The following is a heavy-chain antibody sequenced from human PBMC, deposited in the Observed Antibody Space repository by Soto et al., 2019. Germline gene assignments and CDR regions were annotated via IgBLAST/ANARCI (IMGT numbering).Heavy chain of an antibody. J-gene: IGHJ4*02. V-gene: IGHV1-69*13. CDR1: GGTFSSYA. CDR3: ASQFAGYCSGGSRYEKSQGYFDY. CDR2: IIPIFGTA. D-gene: IGHD2-15*01. Sequence: SVKVSCKASGGTFSSYAISWVRQAPGQGLEWMGGIIPIFGTANYAQKFQGRVTITADESTSTAYMELSSLRSEDTAVYYCASQFAGYCSGGSRYEKSQGYFDYWGQGTLVTVSS.